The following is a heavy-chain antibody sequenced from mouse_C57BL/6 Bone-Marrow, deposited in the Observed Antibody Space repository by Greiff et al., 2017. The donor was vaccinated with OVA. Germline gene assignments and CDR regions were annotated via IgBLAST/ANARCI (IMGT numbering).Heavy chain of an antibody. V-gene: IGHV1-81*01. J-gene: IGHJ4*01. CDR1: GYTFTSYG. D-gene: IGHD1-1*01. Sequence: QVQLQQSGAELARPGASVKLSCKASGYTFTSYGISWVKQRTGQGLEWIGEIYPRSGNTYYNEKFKGKATLTADKSSSTAYMELRSLTSEDSAVYFWARSRYYCGPYYYAMDYWGQGTAVTVSS. CDR2: IYPRSGNT. CDR3: ARSRYYCGPYYYAMDY.